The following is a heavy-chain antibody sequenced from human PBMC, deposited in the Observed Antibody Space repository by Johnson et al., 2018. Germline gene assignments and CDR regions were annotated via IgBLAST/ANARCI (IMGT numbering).Heavy chain of an antibody. CDR2: MSYDGSNK. V-gene: IGHV3-30*18. D-gene: IGHD3-10*01. CDR3: AKGEGFGELLEYLQY. Sequence: QVQLVESGGGVVQPGRSLRLSCVASGFTFSTYVMNWVRQAPGKGLEWVAVMSYDGSNKYYADSVKGRFTISRDNSKNTVYLELNSLRAEETAVYYCAKGEGFGELLEYLQYWGQGTLVAVSS. J-gene: IGHJ1*01. CDR1: GFTFSTYV.